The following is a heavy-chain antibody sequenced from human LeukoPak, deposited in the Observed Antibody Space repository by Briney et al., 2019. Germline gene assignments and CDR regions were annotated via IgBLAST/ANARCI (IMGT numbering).Heavy chain of an antibody. CDR1: GFTFSNYA. J-gene: IGHJ4*02. CDR2: IDGPTFRT. CDR3: TTWLGAHFDF. Sequence: PGESLRLSCGASGFTFSNYAMHWVRQAPGKGLEWVSTIDGPTFRTHYADSVMGRFTISRDNSKNTLFLQMNSLRAEDTAVYFCTTWLGAHFDFWGQGTLVTVSS. D-gene: IGHD6-19*01. V-gene: IGHV3-23*01.